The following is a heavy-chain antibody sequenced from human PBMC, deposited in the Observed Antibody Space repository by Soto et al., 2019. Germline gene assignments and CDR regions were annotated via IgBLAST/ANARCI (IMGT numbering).Heavy chain of an antibody. D-gene: IGHD2-21*02. CDR3: AKMVVTAIQIYFDY. Sequence: QVQLQESGPGLVKPSETLSLTCSVSGGSISSYSWSWIRQPPGKGLEWIGYIYHSGSTNYNPSLKSRGTISLDTSKNQFSLKLSSVTAADTAVYYCAKMVVTAIQIYFDYWGQGTLVTVSS. J-gene: IGHJ4*02. V-gene: IGHV4-59*01. CDR2: IYHSGST. CDR1: GGSISSYS.